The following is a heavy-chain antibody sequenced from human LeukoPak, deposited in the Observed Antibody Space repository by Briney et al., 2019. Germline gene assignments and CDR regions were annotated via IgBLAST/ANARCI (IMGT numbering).Heavy chain of an antibody. CDR3: ARTPRDRGVITLDY. D-gene: IGHD3-10*01. CDR2: IYYSGST. CDR1: GGSISSYY. Sequence: MSSETLSLTCTVSGGSISSYYWSWIRQPPGKGLEWIGYIYYSGSTNYNPSLKSRVTISVDTSKNQFSLKLSSVTAADTAVYYCARTPRDRGVITLDYWGQGTLVTVSS. J-gene: IGHJ4*02. V-gene: IGHV4-59*01.